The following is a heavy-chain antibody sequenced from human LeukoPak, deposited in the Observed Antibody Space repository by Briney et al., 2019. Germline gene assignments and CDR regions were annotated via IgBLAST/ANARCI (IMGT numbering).Heavy chain of an antibody. Sequence: ASVKVSCKASGYTFTSYYMHWVRQAPGQGLEWMGIINPSGGSTSYAQKFQGRVTMTRDTSISTAYMELSRLRSDDTAVYYCARGRVTIFGVVINYDAFDIWGQGTMVTVSS. V-gene: IGHV1-46*01. J-gene: IGHJ3*02. CDR1: GYTFTSYY. CDR3: ARGRVTIFGVVINYDAFDI. CDR2: INPSGGST. D-gene: IGHD3-3*01.